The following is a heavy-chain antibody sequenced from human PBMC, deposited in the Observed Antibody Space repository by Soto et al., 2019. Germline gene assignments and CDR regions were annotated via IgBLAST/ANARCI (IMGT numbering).Heavy chain of an antibody. CDR3: AREAPPKDCSSTSCYDLRWFDP. CDR2: ISYDGSNQ. CDR1: VFTFRNYA. D-gene: IGHD2-2*01. V-gene: IGHV3-30-3*01. J-gene: IGHJ5*02. Sequence: WGSLLISCASSVFTFRNYAMHWVRQVRQAPGNVLDLAAVISYDGSNQFYADSVKGRFTISRDDSKNTLYLQMNSLRAEDTAVYYCAREAPPKDCSSTSCYDLRWFDPWGQGTLVTVSS.